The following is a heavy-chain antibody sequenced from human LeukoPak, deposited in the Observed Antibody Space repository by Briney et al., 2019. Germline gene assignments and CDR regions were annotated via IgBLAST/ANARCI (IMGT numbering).Heavy chain of an antibody. J-gene: IGHJ5*02. CDR3: APRGDIEHSYGYGKWFDP. CDR1: GGSFSGYY. D-gene: IGHD5-18*01. CDR2: INHSGST. Sequence: KASETLSLTCAVYGGSFSGYYWSWLRQPPGKGLEWIGEINHSGSTNYNASLKSRVTISVDTSKNQFSLRLSSVTAADTAVYYCAPRGDIEHSYGYGKWFDPWGQGTRVTASS. V-gene: IGHV4-34*01.